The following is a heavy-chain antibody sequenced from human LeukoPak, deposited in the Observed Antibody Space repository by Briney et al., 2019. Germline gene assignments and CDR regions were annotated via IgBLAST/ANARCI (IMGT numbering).Heavy chain of an antibody. CDR3: ARIGGTGYFDY. Sequence: GGSLRLSCATSGFTFSSYGMHWVRQAPSKGLEWVAFIWYDGSNKYYADSVKGRFTISRDNSKNTLYLQMNSLRDDDTAVYYRARIGGTGYFDYWGQGTLVTVSS. J-gene: IGHJ4*02. CDR1: GFTFSSYG. V-gene: IGHV3-33*01. D-gene: IGHD1-1*01. CDR2: IWYDGSNK.